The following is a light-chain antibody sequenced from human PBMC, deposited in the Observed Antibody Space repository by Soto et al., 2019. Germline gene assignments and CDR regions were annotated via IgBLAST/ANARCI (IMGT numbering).Light chain of an antibody. CDR1: QSVSTS. CDR2: YAS. J-gene: IGKJ4*01. Sequence: EIVLTQSPATLSLSPGERATLSCKASQSVSTSLAWYQQKPGQPPRLLIYYASNTAAAIPARLSGGGSGTEFSLTISSLEPEEFAVYFCQQRGNWPPLTFGEGTKVEIK. V-gene: IGKV3-11*01. CDR3: QQRGNWPPLT.